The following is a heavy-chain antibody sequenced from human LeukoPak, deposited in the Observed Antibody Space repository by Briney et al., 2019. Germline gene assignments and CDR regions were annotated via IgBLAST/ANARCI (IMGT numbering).Heavy chain of an antibody. V-gene: IGHV4-30-4*07. CDR2: ICYSGRT. Sequence: PSETLSLTCAVSGGSISSGGYSGSWIRQPPGEGLGWNGFICYSGRTYYNPSLKSRVIISVDTSKDQFSQKPSSVTAADTAVYYCARDQGYCSGGSCYWIDPWGQGTLVTVSS. D-gene: IGHD2-15*01. CDR1: GGSISSGGYS. CDR3: ARDQGYCSGGSCYWIDP. J-gene: IGHJ5*02.